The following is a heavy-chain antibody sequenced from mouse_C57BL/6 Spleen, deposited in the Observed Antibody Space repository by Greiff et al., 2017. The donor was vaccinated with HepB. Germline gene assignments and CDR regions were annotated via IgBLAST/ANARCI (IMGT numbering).Heavy chain of an antibody. V-gene: IGHV1-69*01. J-gene: IGHJ1*03. CDR1: GYTFTSYW. D-gene: IGHD1-1*01. CDR2: IDPSDSYT. CDR3: ARSVGYYGSSYPDF. Sequence: QVQLQQPGAELVMPGASVKLSCKASGYTFTSYWMHWVKQRPGQGLEWIGEIDPSDSYTNYNQKFKGKSTLTVDKSSSTAYMQRSSLTSEDSAVYYCARSVGYYGSSYPDFWGTGTTVTVSS.